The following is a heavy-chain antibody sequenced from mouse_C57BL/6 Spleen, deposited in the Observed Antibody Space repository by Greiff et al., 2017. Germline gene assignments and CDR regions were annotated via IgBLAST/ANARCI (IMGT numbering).Heavy chain of an antibody. J-gene: IGHJ4*01. D-gene: IGHD6-1*01. CDR3: ARSPLGY. CDR1: GYSFTSYY. V-gene: IGHV1-66*01. CDR2: INPGSGNT. Sequence: VQLQQSGPELVKPGASVKISCKASGYSFTSYYIHWVKQRPGQGLEWIGWINPGSGNTKYNEKFKGNATLTADTASSTAYMQLSSLTSADSAVYYCARSPLGYWGQGTSVTVSS.